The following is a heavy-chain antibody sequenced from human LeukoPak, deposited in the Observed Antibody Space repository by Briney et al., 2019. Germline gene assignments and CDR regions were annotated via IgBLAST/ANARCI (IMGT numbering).Heavy chain of an antibody. D-gene: IGHD4-17*01. CDR1: GYTFTCYD. CDR2: MNPNSGNT. J-gene: IGHJ4*02. Sequence: GAPVKVSCKASGYTFTCYDINWVRQATGQGLEWMGWMNPNSGNTGYAQKFQGRVTMTRNTPISTAYMELRSLRSDDTAVYYCARDRASYGDYPTDFDYWGQGTLVTVSS. V-gene: IGHV1-8*01. CDR3: ARDRASYGDYPTDFDY.